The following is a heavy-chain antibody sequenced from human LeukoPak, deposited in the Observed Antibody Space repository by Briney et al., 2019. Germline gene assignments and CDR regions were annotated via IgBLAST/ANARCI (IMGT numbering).Heavy chain of an antibody. Sequence: GGSLRLSCAASGFTFSSYSMNWVRHAPGKGLEWVSYISSSSSTIYYANSVKGRFTISRDNAKNSLYLQMNSLRDEDTAVYYCATAGYDSSGYLLPFDYWGQGTLVTVSS. CDR2: ISSSSSTI. CDR1: GFTFSSYS. CDR3: ATAGYDSSGYLLPFDY. D-gene: IGHD3-22*01. J-gene: IGHJ4*02. V-gene: IGHV3-48*02.